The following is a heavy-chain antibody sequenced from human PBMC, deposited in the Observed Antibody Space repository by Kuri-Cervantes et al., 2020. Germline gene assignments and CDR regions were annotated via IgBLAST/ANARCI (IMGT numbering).Heavy chain of an antibody. V-gene: IGHV4-61*02. CDR1: GGSISRGSYS. D-gene: IGHD5-18*01. CDR3: ARDLRIGDPAMVLYRWFDP. J-gene: IGHJ5*02. CDR2: IYTNGNT. Sequence: SETLSLTCTVSGGSISRGSYSWSWIRQPAGKGLEWIRRIYTNGNTDYSPSLKSRVIMSVDTSNNRFSLELTSVTAADTAVYYCARDLRIGDPAMVLYRWFDPWGQGTLVTVSS.